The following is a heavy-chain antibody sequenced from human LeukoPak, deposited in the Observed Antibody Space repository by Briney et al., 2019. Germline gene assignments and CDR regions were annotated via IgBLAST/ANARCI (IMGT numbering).Heavy chain of an antibody. CDR2: INHSGST. Sequence: SETLSLTCAVYGGSFSGYYWSWIRQPPGKGLEWIGEINHSGSTNYNPSLKSRVTISVDTSKNQFSLKLSSVTAADTAVYYCARDKGQYGSGTRGSTWFDPWGQGTLVTVSS. J-gene: IGHJ5*02. CDR1: GGSFSGYY. D-gene: IGHD3-10*01. CDR3: ARDKGQYGSGTRGSTWFDP. V-gene: IGHV4-34*01.